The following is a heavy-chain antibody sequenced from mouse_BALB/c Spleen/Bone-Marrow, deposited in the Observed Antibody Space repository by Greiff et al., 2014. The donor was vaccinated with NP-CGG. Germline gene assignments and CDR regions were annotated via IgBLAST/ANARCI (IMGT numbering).Heavy chain of an antibody. J-gene: IGHJ4*01. CDR2: ISYSGST. Sequence: EVKLMESGPSLVKPSQTLSLTCSVTGDSNTSGYWNWIRKLPGNKLEYMGYISYSGSTYYNPSLKSRISITRDTSKNQYYLQLNSVTTEDTATYYCATGNAMDYWGQGTSVTVSS. CDR1: GDSNTSGY. V-gene: IGHV3-8*02. CDR3: ATGNAMDY. D-gene: IGHD4-1*01.